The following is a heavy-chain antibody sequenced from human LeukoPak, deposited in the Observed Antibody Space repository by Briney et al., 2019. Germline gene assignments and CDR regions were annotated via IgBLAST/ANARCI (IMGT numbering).Heavy chain of an antibody. CDR2: ISPYNGNT. J-gene: IGHJ4*02. CDR1: GYTFTNYG. V-gene: IGHV1-18*01. CDR3: ARGGPFQSSSWTVYYFDY. D-gene: IGHD6-13*01. Sequence: ASVKVSCKASGYTFTNYGVSWVRQAPGQGLEWMGWISPYNGNTNSAQKPQGRVTMTTDTSTGTAYMDLRSLRSDDTAVYYCARGGPFQSSSWTVYYFDYWGQGTLVTVSS.